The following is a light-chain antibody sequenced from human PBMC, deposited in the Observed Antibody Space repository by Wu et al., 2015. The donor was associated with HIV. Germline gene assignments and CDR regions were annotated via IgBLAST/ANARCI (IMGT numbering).Light chain of an antibody. V-gene: IGKV1-5*03. J-gene: IGKJ4*01. CDR3: QQYNSYPLT. CDR1: QNINNW. CDR2: KAS. Sequence: DIHMTQSPSTLSASVGDRVTLTCRASQNINNWLAWYQQKPGKAPNLMIYKASSLQNGVSSRFSGSGSGTEFTLTISSLQPDDFATYFCQQYNSYPLTFGRRDQGGDQT.